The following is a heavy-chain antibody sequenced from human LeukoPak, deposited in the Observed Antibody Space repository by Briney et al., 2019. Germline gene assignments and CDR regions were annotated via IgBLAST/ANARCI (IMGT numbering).Heavy chain of an antibody. Sequence: GGSLRLSCAASGFTFSNYWMSWVRQAPGRGLEWVANIKEDGSDTYYVDSVKGRFTISRDNAKKSLYLQMNSLRAEDTAVYYCARVGRQWLVRVGYYCYMDVWGKGTTVTVSS. J-gene: IGHJ6*03. CDR3: ARVGRQWLVRVGYYCYMDV. CDR2: IKEDGSDT. D-gene: IGHD6-19*01. V-gene: IGHV3-7*01. CDR1: GFTFSNYW.